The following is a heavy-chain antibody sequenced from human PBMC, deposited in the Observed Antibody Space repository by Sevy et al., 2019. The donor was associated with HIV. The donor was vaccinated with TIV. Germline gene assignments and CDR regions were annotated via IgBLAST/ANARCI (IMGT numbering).Heavy chain of an antibody. D-gene: IGHD2-8*01. CDR1: GFTFSSFA. CDR3: AKKMGGGSGMAFLVDY. V-gene: IGHV3-23*01. J-gene: IGHJ4*02. CDR2: ISGTGDHT. Sequence: GESLKISCAASGFTFSSFAMGWVRQAPGKGLDWISVISGTGDHTYYADSVKGRFTISRDNSKNTRFLQMNSLRAEDTAIFYCAKKMGGGSGMAFLVDYWGQGTLVTVSS.